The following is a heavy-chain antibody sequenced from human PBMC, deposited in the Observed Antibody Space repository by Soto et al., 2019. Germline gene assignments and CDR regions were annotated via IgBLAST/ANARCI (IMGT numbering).Heavy chain of an antibody. D-gene: IGHD2-21*01. V-gene: IGHV4-39*01. J-gene: IGHJ5*02. CDR1: GGSISTRSYY. CDR3: ARQGIDGNNSFTWFDP. CDR2: FYDSGYI. Sequence: TXSLTCKVSGGSISTRSYYWGWIRQPPGKGLEWIGSFYDSGYIYYNPSLKSRVTIFVDTSKNQLSLKLTSVTAADTAAYYCARQGIDGNNSFTWFDPWGQGTLVTVSS.